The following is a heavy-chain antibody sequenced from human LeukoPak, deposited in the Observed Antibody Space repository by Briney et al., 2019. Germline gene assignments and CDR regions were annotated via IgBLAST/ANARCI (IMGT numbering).Heavy chain of an antibody. CDR2: IIPILGTA. Sequence: SVKVSCKASGGTFSSYAISWVRQAPGQGLEWMGGIIPILGTANYAQKFQGRVTITTDESTSTAYMELSSLRSDDTAVYYCARVTTMIVVVIIDIWGQGTMVTVSS. CDR3: ARVTTMIVVVIIDI. CDR1: GGTFSSYA. V-gene: IGHV1-69*05. J-gene: IGHJ3*02. D-gene: IGHD3-22*01.